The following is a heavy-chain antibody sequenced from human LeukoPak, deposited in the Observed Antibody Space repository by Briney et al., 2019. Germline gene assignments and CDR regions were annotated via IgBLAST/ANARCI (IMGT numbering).Heavy chain of an antibody. V-gene: IGHV3-33*01. D-gene: IGHD6-25*01. CDR1: GFTFSSYG. J-gene: IGHJ6*03. CDR2: IWYDGSNK. Sequence: GGSLRLSCAASGFTFSSYGMHWVRQAPGKGLEWVAVIWYDGSNKYYADSVKGRFTISRDNSKNTLYLQMNSLRGEDTAVCYCARARLRLYYRDVWGKGTTVTVSS. CDR3: ARARLRLYYRDV.